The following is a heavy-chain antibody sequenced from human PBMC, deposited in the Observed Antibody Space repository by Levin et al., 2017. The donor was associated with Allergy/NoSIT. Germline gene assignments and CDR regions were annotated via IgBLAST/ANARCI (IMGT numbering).Heavy chain of an antibody. J-gene: IGHJ3*02. CDR2: IYSGGST. D-gene: IGHD2-15*01. CDR3: ARDRSYWSPHAFDI. Sequence: PGGSLRLSCAASGFTVSSNYMSWVRQAPGKGLEWVSVIYSGGSTYYADSVKGRFTISRDNSKNTLYLQMNSLRAEDTAVYYCARDRSYWSPHAFDIWGQGTMVTVSS. CDR1: GFTVSSNY. V-gene: IGHV3-66*01.